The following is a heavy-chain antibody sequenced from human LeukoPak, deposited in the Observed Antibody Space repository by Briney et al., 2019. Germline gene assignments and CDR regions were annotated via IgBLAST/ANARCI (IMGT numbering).Heavy chain of an antibody. CDR1: GGSISSYY. CDR2: IYYSGST. J-gene: IGHJ5*02. CDR3: ARVDHYDFWVFP. Sequence: ASETLSLTCTVSGGSISSYYWSWIRQPPGKGLEWIGYIYYSGSTYYNPSLKSRVTISVDTSKNQFSLKLSSVTAADTAVYYCARVDHYDFWVFPWGQGTLVTVSS. D-gene: IGHD3-3*01. V-gene: IGHV4-59*12.